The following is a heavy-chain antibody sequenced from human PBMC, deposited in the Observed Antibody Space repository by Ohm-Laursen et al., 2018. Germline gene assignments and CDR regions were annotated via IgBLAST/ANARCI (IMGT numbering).Heavy chain of an antibody. V-gene: IGHV4-31*01. CDR1: GGSISSGGYY. D-gene: IGHD5-24*01. J-gene: IGHJ4*02. CDR2: IYDSGST. Sequence: TLSLTCTVSGGSISSGGYYYSWIRQHPGKGLEWIGYIYDSGSTYYNPSLKSLVTISVDTTMNQFSLQLNSVTAADTAMYYCGRERRGGYNSPFDYWGQGTLVTVSS. CDR3: GRERRGGYNSPFDY.